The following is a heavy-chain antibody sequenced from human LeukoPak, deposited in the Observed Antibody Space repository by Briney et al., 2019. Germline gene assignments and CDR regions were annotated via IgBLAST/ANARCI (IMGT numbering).Heavy chain of an antibody. CDR3: ARVVVVTAQGPRAHSWYFDL. CDR1: GGTFSIYA. CDR2: IIPILGIA. J-gene: IGHJ2*01. D-gene: IGHD2-21*02. Sequence: GASVKVSCKASGGTFSIYAISWVRQAPGQGLEWMGRIIPILGIANYAQKFQGRVTITADKSTSTAYMELSSLRSEDTAVYYCARVVVVTAQGPRAHSWYFDLWGRGSLVTVSS. V-gene: IGHV1-69*04.